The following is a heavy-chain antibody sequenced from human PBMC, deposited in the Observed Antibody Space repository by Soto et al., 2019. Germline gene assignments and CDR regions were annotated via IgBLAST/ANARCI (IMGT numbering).Heavy chain of an antibody. J-gene: IGHJ6*03. D-gene: IGHD1-7*01. CDR1: GFTFSSDG. V-gene: IGHV3-23*01. CDR3: AKGGTGTAVGRYMDV. CDR2: IGGSGGST. Sequence: GGSLRLSCAASGFTFSSDGMTGIRLAPGKGLVWVSEIGGSGGSTYYADSVKGRFTISRDNSKNTLYLQMNSLRAEDTAVYYCAKGGTGTAVGRYMDVWGKGTTVTVSS.